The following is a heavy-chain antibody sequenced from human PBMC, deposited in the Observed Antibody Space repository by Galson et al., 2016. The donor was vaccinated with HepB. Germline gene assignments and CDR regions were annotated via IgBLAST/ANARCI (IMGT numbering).Heavy chain of an antibody. CDR1: GGSISSGDNS. D-gene: IGHD4-17*01. J-gene: IGHJ4*02. Sequence: TLSLTCAVSGGSISSGDNSWSWIRQPPGKGLEWIGYIYDSGSTFHNPSLKGRVTISVDRSNNQFSLKLTSVTAADTAVYYCAREGGFGDPYYFDYWGQGTLVTVSS. CDR3: AREGGFGDPYYFDY. CDR2: IYDSGST. V-gene: IGHV4-30-2*01.